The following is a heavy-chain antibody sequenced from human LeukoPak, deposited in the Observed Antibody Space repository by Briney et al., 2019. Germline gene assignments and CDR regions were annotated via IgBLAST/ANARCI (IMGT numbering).Heavy chain of an antibody. CDR1: GGSFSGYY. Sequence: SETLSLTCAVYGGSFSGYYWSWIRQPPGKGLEWIGEINHSGSTNYNPSLKSRVTISVDTSKNQFSLKLSSVTAADTAVYYCARGRAYSGYDFDYWGQGTLVTVSS. CDR3: ARGRAYSGYDFDY. CDR2: INHSGST. J-gene: IGHJ4*02. V-gene: IGHV4-34*09. D-gene: IGHD5-12*01.